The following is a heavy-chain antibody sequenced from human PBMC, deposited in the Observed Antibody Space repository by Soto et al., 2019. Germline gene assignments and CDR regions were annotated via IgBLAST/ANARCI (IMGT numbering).Heavy chain of an antibody. V-gene: IGHV3-48*03. Sequence: GGSLRLSCAASGFTFSNYEINWVRQAPGKGLEWVSYISASGSVVYYADSVKGRFTISRDNAKNSLYLQMNSLRVEDTAVYYCARVPNAILYWGQGTPVTVSS. CDR2: ISASGSVV. CDR3: ARVPNAILY. D-gene: IGHD3-3*01. CDR1: GFTFSNYE. J-gene: IGHJ4*02.